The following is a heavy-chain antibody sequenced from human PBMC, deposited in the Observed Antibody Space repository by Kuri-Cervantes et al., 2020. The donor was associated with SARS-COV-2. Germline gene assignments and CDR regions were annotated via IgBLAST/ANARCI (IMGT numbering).Heavy chain of an antibody. V-gene: IGHV1-69*13. D-gene: IGHD5-18*01. CDR2: IIPIFGTA. Sequence: SVKVSCKASGGTFSSYAISWVRQAPGQGLEWMGGIIPIFGTANYAQKFQGRVTITADESTSTAYMELSSLRAEDTAVYYCAREVPYSDDAFDLWGQGTMVTVSS. CDR3: AREVPYSDDAFDL. J-gene: IGHJ3*01. CDR1: GGTFSSYA.